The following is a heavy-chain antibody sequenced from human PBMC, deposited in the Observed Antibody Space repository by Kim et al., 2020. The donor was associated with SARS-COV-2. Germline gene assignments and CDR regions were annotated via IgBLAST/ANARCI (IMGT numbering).Heavy chain of an antibody. CDR1: GYTLTELS. CDR2: FDPEDGET. J-gene: IGHJ4*02. V-gene: IGHV1-24*01. Sequence: ASVKVSCKVSGYTLTELSMHWVRQAPGKGLEWMGGFDPEDGETIYAQKFQGRVTMTEDTSTDTAYMELSSPRSEDTAVYYCATLDSSGYYKEYYFDYWGQGTLVTVSS. D-gene: IGHD3-22*01. CDR3: ATLDSSGYYKEYYFDY.